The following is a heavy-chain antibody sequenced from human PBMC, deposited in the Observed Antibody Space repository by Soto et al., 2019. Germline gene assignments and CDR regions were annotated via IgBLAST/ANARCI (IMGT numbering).Heavy chain of an antibody. Sequence: RLSCAASGFTFRSYSMNWVRQAPGKGLEWVSYISSSSSTIYYADSVKGRFTISRDNAKNSLYLQMNSLRAEDTAVYYCASIDFSSTSCPFDDWGQGTLVTGCS. CDR2: ISSSSSTI. CDR1: GFTFRSYS. D-gene: IGHD2-2*01. J-gene: IGHJ4*01. V-gene: IGHV3-48*01. CDR3: ASIDFSSTSCPFDD.